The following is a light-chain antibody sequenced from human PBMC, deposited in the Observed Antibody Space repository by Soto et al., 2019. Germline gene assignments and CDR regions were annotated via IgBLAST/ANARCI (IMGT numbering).Light chain of an antibody. Sequence: QSVLTQPASVSGSPGQSITISCTGTSSDVGGYNYVSWYQQHPGKAPKLMIYDVSNRPSGVSNRSSGSKSANTASLTISGLQAEDEADYYCSSHTSSSTSYVFGTGTKGTVL. J-gene: IGLJ1*01. CDR2: DVS. CDR3: SSHTSSSTSYV. V-gene: IGLV2-14*01. CDR1: SSDVGGYNY.